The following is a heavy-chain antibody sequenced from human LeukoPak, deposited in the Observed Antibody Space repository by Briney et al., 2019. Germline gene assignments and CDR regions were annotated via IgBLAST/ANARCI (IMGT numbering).Heavy chain of an antibody. CDR2: IYYSGST. CDR3: ATYYDSSGYMDFDY. J-gene: IGHJ4*02. D-gene: IGHD3-22*01. V-gene: IGHV4-39*01. Sequence: KPPETLSLTCTVSGGSIGTSNFYWGWIRQPPGKGLEWIGNIYYSGSTYYNPSLKSRVTISVDTSKNQFSLKLSSVTAADTAVYYCATYYDSSGYMDFDYWGQGTLVTVSS. CDR1: GGSIGTSNFY.